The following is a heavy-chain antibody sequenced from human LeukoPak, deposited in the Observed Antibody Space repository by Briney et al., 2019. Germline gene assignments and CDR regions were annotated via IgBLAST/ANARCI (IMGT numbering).Heavy chain of an antibody. CDR1: GYTFTSYD. CDR3: ARVGRTVLGLDY. V-gene: IGHV1-8*01. CDR2: MNPNSGNT. Sequence: GASVKVSCKASGYTFTSYDINWVRQATGQGLEWMGWMNPNSGNTGYAQKFQGRVTMTRNTSISTAYMELSSLRSEDTAVYYCARVGRTVLGLDYWGQGTLVTVSS. J-gene: IGHJ4*02. D-gene: IGHD4-17*01.